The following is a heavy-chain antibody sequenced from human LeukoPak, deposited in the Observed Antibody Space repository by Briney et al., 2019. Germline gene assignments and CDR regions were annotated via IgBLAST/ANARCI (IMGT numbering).Heavy chain of an antibody. CDR2: ISAYNGNT. CDR3: ARDSGSNLYYYYYGMDV. J-gene: IGHJ6*02. CDR1: GYTFTSYG. V-gene: IGHV1-18*01. D-gene: IGHD1-26*01. Sequence: ASVKVSCKASGYTFTSYGISWVRQAPGQGLEWMGWISAYNGNTNYAQKLQGRVTMTTDTSTSTAYMELRSLRSDDTAVYYCARDSGSNLYYYYYGMDVWGQGPRSPSP.